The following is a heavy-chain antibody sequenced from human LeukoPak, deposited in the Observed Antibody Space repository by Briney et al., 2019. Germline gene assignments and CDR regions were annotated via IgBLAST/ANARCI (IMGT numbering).Heavy chain of an antibody. D-gene: IGHD6-19*01. V-gene: IGHV1-18*01. CDR1: GYTFTSYG. CDR2: ISAYNGNT. Sequence: GASVKVSCKASGYTFTSYGISWVRQAPGQGLEWMGWISAYNGNTNYAQKLQGRVTMTTDTSTSTAYMELRSLRSDDTAVYYCARAGAALPAEQWLVRRWFDPWGQGTLVTASS. CDR3: ARAGAALPAEQWLVRRWFDP. J-gene: IGHJ5*02.